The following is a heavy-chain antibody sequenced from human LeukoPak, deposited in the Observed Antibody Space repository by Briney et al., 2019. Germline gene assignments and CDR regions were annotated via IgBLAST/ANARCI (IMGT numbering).Heavy chain of an antibody. V-gene: IGHV3-21*01. CDR1: GFTFSSYS. D-gene: IGHD2-8*01. J-gene: IGHJ3*02. Sequence: GGSLRLSCAASGFTFSSYSMNWVRQAPGKGLEWVSSISSSSSYIYYADSVKGRFTISRDNAENSLYLQMNSLRAEDTAVYYCARGALYPWAFDIWGQGTMVTVSS. CDR2: ISSSSSYI. CDR3: ARGALYPWAFDI.